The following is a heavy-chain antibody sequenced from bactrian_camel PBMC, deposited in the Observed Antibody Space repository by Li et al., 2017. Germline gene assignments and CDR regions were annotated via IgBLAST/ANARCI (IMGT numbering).Heavy chain of an antibody. V-gene: IGHV3S57*01. Sequence: HVQLVESGGGSVQAGGSLRLSCVASKDTDSSASGGVCMGWFRQAPGKEREGVAAIDADGSTVYADFVRGRFTISSDNAENTLYLQMNSLKSEDTARYYCAVGMRTSGTCCVGGYYCHRARFDYWGQGTQVTVS. CDR3: AVGMRTSGTCCVGGYYCHRARFDY. J-gene: IGHJ4*01. CDR1: KDTDSSASGGVC. CDR2: IDADGST. D-gene: IGHD1*01.